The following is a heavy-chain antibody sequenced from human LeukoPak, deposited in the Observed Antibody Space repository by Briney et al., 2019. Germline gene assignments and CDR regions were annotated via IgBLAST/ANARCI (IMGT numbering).Heavy chain of an antibody. Sequence: PSETLSLTCTVSGYSISSGYYWGWIRQPPGKGLEWIGRMYHSGSTYYNPSLKSRVTISVDTPRNQFSLTVSSVSAADTAVYYCASATVVLPRVDYWGQGTLVTVSS. J-gene: IGHJ4*02. V-gene: IGHV4-38-2*02. CDR2: MYHSGST. D-gene: IGHD2-2*01. CDR1: GYSISSGYY. CDR3: ASATVVLPRVDY.